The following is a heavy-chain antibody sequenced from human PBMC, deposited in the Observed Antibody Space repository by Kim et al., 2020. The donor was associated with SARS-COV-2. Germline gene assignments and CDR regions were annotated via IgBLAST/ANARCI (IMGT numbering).Heavy chain of an antibody. D-gene: IGHD1-26*01. CDR1: VAPINSDRNC. CDR2: LYYSGNT. J-gene: IGHJ4*02. V-gene: IGHV4-39*01. CDR3: ARHSIVGATTPDS. Sequence: SETLSLTCAVSVAPINSDRNCWRRNCRHLEQGLMWIGALYYSGNTYYNPSLKSRVTISVDTSKNQFSLKLSSVTAADTAVFYCARHSIVGATTPDSWGQGTLVTVSS.